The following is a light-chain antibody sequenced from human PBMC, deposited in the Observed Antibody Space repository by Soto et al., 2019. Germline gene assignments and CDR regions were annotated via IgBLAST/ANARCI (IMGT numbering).Light chain of an antibody. CDR1: ETVATN. CDR3: HHYGTSWT. Sequence: EVVMTQSPATLSVSPGERATLSCRASETVATNLAWYQQKPGQAPRLLISGASTRAAGISDRFRGSGSGTEFTLTISSLRSEDSAVYYCHHYGTSWTFGQGTKVEI. J-gene: IGKJ1*01. V-gene: IGKV3-15*01. CDR2: GAS.